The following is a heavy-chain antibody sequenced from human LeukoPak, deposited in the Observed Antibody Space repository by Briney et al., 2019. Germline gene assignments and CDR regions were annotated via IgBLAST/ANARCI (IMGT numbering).Heavy chain of an antibody. D-gene: IGHD6-13*01. V-gene: IGHV4-59*08. CDR1: GGSISRYY. CDR2: ISYSGST. CDR3: ARHRADSNNWFHFDF. J-gene: IGHJ4*02. Sequence: SETLSLTCAVSGGSISRYYWTWIRQPPGKTLEWIGYISYSGSTNYNPSLKSRVTMSVDTSKNQFSLKLSSMTAADTTVYYCARHRADSNNWFHFDFWGQGTLVTVSS.